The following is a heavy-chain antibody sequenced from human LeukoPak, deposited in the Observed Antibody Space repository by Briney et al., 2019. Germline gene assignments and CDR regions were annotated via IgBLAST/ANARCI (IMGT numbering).Heavy chain of an antibody. D-gene: IGHD3-10*01. CDR1: GFTLSSYV. V-gene: IGHV3-30*18. CDR3: AKDLKSMVRGACMDA. J-gene: IGHJ6*02. Sequence: GGSLRPSCAGPGFTLSSYVMHWVRPAPGKGPEWVPVITYDGYYKYYGDSVKGRFTISSENSKNTLFLQMNSLRAEDTAVYYCAKDLKSMVRGACMDAWGQGTTVTVSS. CDR2: ITYDGYYK.